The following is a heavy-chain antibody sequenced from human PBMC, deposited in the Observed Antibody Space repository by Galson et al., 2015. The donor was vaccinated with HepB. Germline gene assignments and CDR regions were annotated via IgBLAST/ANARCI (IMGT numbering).Heavy chain of an antibody. V-gene: IGHV1-3*01. Sequence: SVKVSCKASGYTFTSYAMHWVRQAPGQRLEWMGWINAGNGNTKYSQKFQGRVTISRDTSASTAYMELSSLRSEDTAVYYCARVTMWGRGYGSFDYWGQGTLVTASS. J-gene: IGHJ4*02. D-gene: IGHD5-12*01. CDR2: INAGNGNT. CDR3: ARVTMWGRGYGSFDY. CDR1: GYTFTSYA.